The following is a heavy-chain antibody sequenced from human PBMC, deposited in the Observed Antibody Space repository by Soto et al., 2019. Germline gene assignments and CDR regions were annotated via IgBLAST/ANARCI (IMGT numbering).Heavy chain of an antibody. CDR3: ARAQAAVADHFDY. D-gene: IGHD6-19*01. V-gene: IGHV1-3*01. Sequence: ASVKVSCKASGYTFTSYAMHWVRQAPGQRLEWMGWINAGNGNTKYSQKFQGRVTITRGTSASTAYMELSSLRSEDTAVYYCARAQAAVADHFDYWGQGTLVTVSS. CDR2: INAGNGNT. J-gene: IGHJ4*02. CDR1: GYTFTSYA.